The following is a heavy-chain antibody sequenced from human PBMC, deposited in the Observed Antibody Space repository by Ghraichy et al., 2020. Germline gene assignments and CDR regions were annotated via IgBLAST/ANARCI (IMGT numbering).Heavy chain of an antibody. Sequence: GGSLRLSCAASGFTFTDYAMSWVRQAPGKGLEWVSGLSGSGISTFYADSVKGRFTVSRDNLKNTLYLQMSSLTAADTAVYYCAKDSRLQVVDPTLAEYFQHWGQGTLVTVSS. CDR1: GFTFTDYA. CDR3: AKDSRLQVVDPTLAEYFQH. CDR2: LSGSGIST. V-gene: IGHV3-23*01. D-gene: IGHD3-22*01. J-gene: IGHJ1*01.